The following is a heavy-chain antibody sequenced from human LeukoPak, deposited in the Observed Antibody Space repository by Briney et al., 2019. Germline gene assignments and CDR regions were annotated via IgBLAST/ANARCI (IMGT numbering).Heavy chain of an antibody. J-gene: IGHJ4*02. Sequence: GGSLTLSCAASAYTFSRYYMSWVRQAPGKGLEWVASIKPDGSEKYYVDSVKGRFTISRDNPEKSLYLQMHSLRVEDTAVYYCAKDGDGIEAPFDYWGQGTLVTVSS. CDR2: IKPDGSEK. CDR3: AKDGDGIEAPFDY. CDR1: AYTFSRYY. D-gene: IGHD5-24*01. V-gene: IGHV3-7*01.